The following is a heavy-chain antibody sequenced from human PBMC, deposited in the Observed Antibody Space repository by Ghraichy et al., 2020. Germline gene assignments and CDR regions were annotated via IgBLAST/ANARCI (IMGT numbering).Heavy chain of an antibody. Sequence: GGSLRLSCAASGFTFSSYSMNWVRQAPGKGLEWVSSISSSSSYIYYADSVKGRFTISRDNAKNSLYLQMNSLRAEDTAVYYCARGGGKGGRGQPCFFDYWGQRILIVVSA. D-gene: IGHD3-16*01. J-gene: IGHJ4*02. CDR3: ARGGGKGGRGQPCFFDY. CDR1: GFTFSSYS. CDR2: ISSSSSYI. V-gene: IGHV3-21*01.